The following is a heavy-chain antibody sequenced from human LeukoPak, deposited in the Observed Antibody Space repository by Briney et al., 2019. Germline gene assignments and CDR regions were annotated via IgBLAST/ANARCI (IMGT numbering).Heavy chain of an antibody. J-gene: IGHJ4*02. CDR3: ARDLDSGSYYAFDY. V-gene: IGHV3-23*01. CDR1: GFTFRIYA. Sequence: PGGSLRLSCAASGFTFRIYAMSWVREAPGRGLQWVSAISGSGGSTYYADSVKGRFTISRDNSKNTLYLEMNSLRAEDTAVYYCARDLDSGSYYAFDYWGQGSLVTVSS. D-gene: IGHD1-26*01. CDR2: ISGSGGST.